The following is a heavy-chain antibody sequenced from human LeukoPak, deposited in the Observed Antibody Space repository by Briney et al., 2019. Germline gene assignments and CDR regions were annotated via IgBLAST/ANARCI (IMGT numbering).Heavy chain of an antibody. CDR2: ISSSGSTI. J-gene: IGHJ6*02. CDR1: GFTFSDYY. CDR3: ARGLYDFWSGYPYYYYYGMDV. V-gene: IGHV3-11*01. Sequence: GGSLRLSCAASGFTFSDYYMSWIRQAPGKGLEWVSYISSSGSTIYYADSVKGRFTISRDNAKNSLYLQVNSLRAEDTAVYYCARGLYDFWSGYPYYYYYGMDVWGQGTTVTVSS. D-gene: IGHD3-3*01.